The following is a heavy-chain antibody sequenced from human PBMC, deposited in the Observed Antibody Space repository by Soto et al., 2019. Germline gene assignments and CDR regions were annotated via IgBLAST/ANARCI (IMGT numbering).Heavy chain of an antibody. J-gene: IGHJ4*02. CDR2: ISSSSSYI. Sequence: PGGSLRLSCAASGFTFSSYSMNWVRQAPGKGLEWVSSISSSSSYIYYADSVKGRFTISRDNAKNSLYLQMNSLRAEDTAVYYCAKGAGSGRNFDYWGQGTLVTVSS. CDR1: GFTFSSYS. CDR3: AKGAGSGRNFDY. D-gene: IGHD6-19*01. V-gene: IGHV3-21*01.